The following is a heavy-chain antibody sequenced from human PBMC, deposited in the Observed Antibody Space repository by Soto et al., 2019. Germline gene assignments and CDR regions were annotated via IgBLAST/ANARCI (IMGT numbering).Heavy chain of an antibody. CDR3: AKGYYDSIFDY. D-gene: IGHD3-22*01. V-gene: IGHV3-9*01. CDR1: GFTFDDYA. J-gene: IGHJ4*02. CDR2: ISWNSGSI. Sequence: GGSLRLSCAASGFTFDDYAMHWVRQAPGKGLEWVSGISWNSGSIGYADSVKGRFTISRDNAKNSLYLQMNSLRAEDTALYYCAKGYYDSIFDYWGQGTLVTVSS.